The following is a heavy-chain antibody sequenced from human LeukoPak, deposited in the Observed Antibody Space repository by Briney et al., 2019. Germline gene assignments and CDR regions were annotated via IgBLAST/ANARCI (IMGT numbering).Heavy chain of an antibody. Sequence: PSETLSLTCTVSGGSISSYYWSWIRQPPGKGLEWIGYIYYSGSTNYNPSLKSRVTISVDTSKIQFSLKLSSVTAADTAVYYCARQAYGSHFDAFDIWGQGTMVTVSS. CDR1: GGSISSYY. CDR3: ARQAYGSHFDAFDI. CDR2: IYYSGST. J-gene: IGHJ3*02. D-gene: IGHD3-22*01. V-gene: IGHV4-59*12.